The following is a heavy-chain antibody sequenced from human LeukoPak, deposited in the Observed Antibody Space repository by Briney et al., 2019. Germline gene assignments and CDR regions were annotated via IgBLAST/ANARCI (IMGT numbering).Heavy chain of an antibody. J-gene: IGHJ5*02. D-gene: IGHD3-9*01. CDR2: IYYSGST. CDR3: ARQAFEYDILTGYSPNWFDP. V-gene: IGHV4-59*01. CDR1: GGSISSYY. Sequence: PSETLSLTCTVSGGSISSYYWSWIRQPPWKGLEWIGYIYYSGSTNYNPSLKSRVTISVDTSKNQFSLKLSFVTAADTAVYYCARQAFEYDILTGYSPNWFDPWGQGTLVTASS.